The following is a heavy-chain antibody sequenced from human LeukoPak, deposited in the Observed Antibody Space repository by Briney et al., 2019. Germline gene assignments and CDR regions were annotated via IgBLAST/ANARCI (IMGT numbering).Heavy chain of an antibody. D-gene: IGHD3-16*01. V-gene: IGHV1-69*05. CDR1: GGTFSSYA. CDR2: IIPIFGTA. CDR3: AVHSLGTDQTNYFDY. Sequence: SVKVSCKASGGTFSSYAISWVRQAPGQGLEWMGGIIPIFGTANYAQRFQGRVTITTDESTSTAYMELSSLRSEDTAVYYCAVHSLGTDQTNYFDYWGQGTLVTVPS. J-gene: IGHJ4*02.